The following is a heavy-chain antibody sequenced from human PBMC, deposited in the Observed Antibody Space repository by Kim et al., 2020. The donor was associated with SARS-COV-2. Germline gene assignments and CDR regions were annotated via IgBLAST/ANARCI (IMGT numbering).Heavy chain of an antibody. CDR2: ISSSSGTI. CDR3: VRGHLDAFDI. D-gene: IGHD3-3*02. Sequence: GGSLRLSCVASEFSLDTYSMNWVRQAPGKGLEWVSYISSSSGTIHYADSVRGRFTISRNNDKNSLYLQMNSLRAEDTAVYYCVRGHLDAFDIWGQGTMVT. J-gene: IGHJ3*02. CDR1: EFSLDTYS. V-gene: IGHV3-48*04.